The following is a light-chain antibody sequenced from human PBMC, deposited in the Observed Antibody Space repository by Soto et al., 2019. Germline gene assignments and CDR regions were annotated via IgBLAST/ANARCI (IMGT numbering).Light chain of an antibody. CDR2: EVS. Sequence: GTIICTGTSSDVGAYNYVSWYQQLPGKAPKLIIYEVSKRPSGVPDRFSGSKSGNTASLTVSGLQAEDEADYYCTSYAGTYSFFYVFGTGTKVTVL. V-gene: IGLV2-8*01. CDR1: SSDVGAYNY. CDR3: TSYAGTYSFFYV. J-gene: IGLJ1*01.